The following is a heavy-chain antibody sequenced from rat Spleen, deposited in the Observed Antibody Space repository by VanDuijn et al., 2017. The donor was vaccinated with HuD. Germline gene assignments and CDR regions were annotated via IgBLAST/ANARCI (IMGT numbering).Heavy chain of an antibody. J-gene: IGHJ2*01. CDR2: INTDGGST. CDR1: GFTFSGYW. D-gene: IGHD3-8*01. CDR3: AKGAPLDS. Sequence: EVQLVETGGGLVQPGRSLKLSCVASGFTFSGYWMFWIRQAPGKGLEWISSINTDGGSTYYADSVKGRFTISRDNAENIVYLQMSSRRSEDTATYYCAKGAPLDSWGQGVMVTVSS. V-gene: IGHV5-58*01.